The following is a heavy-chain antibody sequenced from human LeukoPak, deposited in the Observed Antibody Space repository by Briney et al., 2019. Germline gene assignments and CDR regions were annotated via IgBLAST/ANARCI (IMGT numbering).Heavy chain of an antibody. CDR1: GLTLSNAW. CDR3: ATGRSGYFDS. V-gene: IGHV3-15*01. Sequence: GGSLRLSCAASGLTLSNAWMTWGRQAPGKGLGWVARIKSKTDGGIKDYAAPVNGTLTISRDDSETTVYLQMNSLTIEDTAVYYCATGRSGYFDSWGQGTLVFVSS. CDR2: IKSKTDGGIK. J-gene: IGHJ4*02.